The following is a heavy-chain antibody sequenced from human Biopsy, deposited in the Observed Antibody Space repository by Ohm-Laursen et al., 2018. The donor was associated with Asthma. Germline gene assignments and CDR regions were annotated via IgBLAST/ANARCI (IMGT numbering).Heavy chain of an antibody. J-gene: IGHJ4*02. CDR1: GDSISSYH. Sequence: SDTLSLTCTVSGDSISSYHWSWTRQPPGKGLEWIGYVFYGGATNYNPSLKSRVTMSVDTSKNRMFLELTSVTAADTAIYYCVRAVRNEQWLAPFDYWGQGKPVTVSS. D-gene: IGHD6-19*01. CDR2: VFYGGAT. CDR3: VRAVRNEQWLAPFDY. V-gene: IGHV4-59*07.